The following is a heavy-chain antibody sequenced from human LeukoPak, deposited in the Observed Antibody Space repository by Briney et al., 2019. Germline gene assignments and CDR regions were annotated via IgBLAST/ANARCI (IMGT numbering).Heavy chain of an antibody. CDR2: INHSGST. J-gene: IGHJ4*02. CDR3: ARVDIVVVPAAIVGGPSYYFDY. V-gene: IGHV4-34*01. CDR1: GGSFSGYY. Sequence: PSETLSLTCAVYGGSFSGYYWSWIRQPPGKGLEWIGEINHSGSTNYNPSLKSRVTISVDTSKNQFSLKLSSVTAADTAVYYCARVDIVVVPAAIVGGPSYYFDYWGQGTLVTVSS. D-gene: IGHD2-2*02.